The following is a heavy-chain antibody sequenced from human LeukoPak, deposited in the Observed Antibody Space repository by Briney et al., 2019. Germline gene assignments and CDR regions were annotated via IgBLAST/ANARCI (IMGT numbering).Heavy chain of an antibody. V-gene: IGHV4-30-4*08. CDR1: GVSISSGDYY. CDR2: IYSSGST. CDR3: ARYNPYYFDY. Sequence: KPSETLSLTCTVSGVSISSGDYYWSCIRQPPGKGLEWIGYIYSSGSTYYNPSLKSRLTISADTSKNQFSLKLSSVTAADTAVYYCARYNPYYFDYWGQGTLVTLSS. J-gene: IGHJ4*02. D-gene: IGHD1-1*01.